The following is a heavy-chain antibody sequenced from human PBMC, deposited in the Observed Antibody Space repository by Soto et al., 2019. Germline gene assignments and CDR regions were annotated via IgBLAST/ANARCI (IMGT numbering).Heavy chain of an antibody. CDR3: AKETYSGPLDY. V-gene: IGHV3-30*18. Sequence: QVQLVESGGGVVQPGRSLRLSCAASGFTFSSYGMHWVRQAPGKGLEWVAGISYDGSNKYYADSEKGRFTISRDNSKNTLYLQMNSLRAEDTAVYYCAKETYSGPLDYWGQGTLVTVSS. J-gene: IGHJ4*02. D-gene: IGHD2-15*01. CDR2: ISYDGSNK. CDR1: GFTFSSYG.